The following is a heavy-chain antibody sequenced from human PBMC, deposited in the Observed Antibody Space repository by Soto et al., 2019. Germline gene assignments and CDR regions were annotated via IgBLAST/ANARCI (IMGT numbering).Heavy chain of an antibody. J-gene: IGHJ4*01. Sequence: PSQTLSLTCAITGSSVSSNIAGWSFVRQSPSRGLEWLGRTYYRSKWYYEYAVSVRGRITINPDTSKNQYSLQLNSVTPEDTAVYFCARGEQYSGRIFDYWGQGTMVTVSS. D-gene: IGHD1-26*01. V-gene: IGHV6-1*01. CDR1: GSSVSSNIAG. CDR3: ARGEQYSGRIFDY. CDR2: TYYRSKWYY.